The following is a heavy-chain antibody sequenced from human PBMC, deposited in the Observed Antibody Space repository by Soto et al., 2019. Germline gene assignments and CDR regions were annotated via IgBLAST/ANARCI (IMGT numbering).Heavy chain of an antibody. V-gene: IGHV3-23*01. Sequence: GGSLRLSCAASGFTFSSYAMNWVRQAPGKGPEWVSHISVSGGTYYADSVKGRFTISRDNSKNTLFLQMNSLRAEDTAVYYCAKSLSTATYFDYWGQGTPVTVSS. D-gene: IGHD4-17*01. CDR3: AKSLSTATYFDY. J-gene: IGHJ4*02. CDR1: GFTFSSYA. CDR2: ISVSGGT.